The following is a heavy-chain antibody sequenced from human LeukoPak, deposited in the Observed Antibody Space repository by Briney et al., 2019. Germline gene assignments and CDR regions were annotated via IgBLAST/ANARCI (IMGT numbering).Heavy chain of an antibody. CDR3: ARDLSATTRAYDY. D-gene: IGHD1-26*01. J-gene: IGHJ4*02. CDR2: IAISGTYI. V-gene: IGHV3-21*01. Sequence: GGSLRLSCAASGFILSDYNMNWVRQAPGKGLEWVSFIAISGTYITYADSVKGRFTISRDNAKNSLYLQMNTLRAEDTAVYYCARDLSATTRAYDYWGQGTLVTVSS. CDR1: GFILSDYN.